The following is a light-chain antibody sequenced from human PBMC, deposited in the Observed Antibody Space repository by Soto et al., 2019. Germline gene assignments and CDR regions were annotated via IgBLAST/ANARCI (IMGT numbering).Light chain of an antibody. CDR2: GAS. V-gene: IGKV3-15*01. J-gene: IGKJ5*01. CDR1: QSVADN. Sequence: EVLMTQSPATLSVSPGERVTLSCRSSQSVADNLAWFQQKPGQGPRLLIYGASTRATGIPARFSGSGSETDFTLTVSSLRSEDSAVYYCQQYNYWPITFGQGTRLEIK. CDR3: QQYNYWPIT.